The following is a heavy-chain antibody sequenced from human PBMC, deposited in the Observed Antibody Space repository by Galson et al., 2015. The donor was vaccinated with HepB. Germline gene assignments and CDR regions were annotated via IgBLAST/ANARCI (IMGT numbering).Heavy chain of an antibody. D-gene: IGHD3-22*01. CDR1: GFTFSSYA. Sequence: LRLSYAASGFTFSSYAMHWVRQAPGEGLEWVAVISYDGSNKYYADSVKGRFTISRDNSKNTLYLQMNSLRAEDTAVYYCARGYYYDSSGYYSPTFDYWGQGTLVTVSS. CDR2: ISYDGSNK. CDR3: ARGYYYDSSGYYSPTFDY. V-gene: IGHV3-30-3*01. J-gene: IGHJ4*02.